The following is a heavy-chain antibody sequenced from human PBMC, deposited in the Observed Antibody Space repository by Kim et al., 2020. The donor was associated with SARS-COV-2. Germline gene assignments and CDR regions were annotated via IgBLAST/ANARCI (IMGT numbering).Heavy chain of an antibody. CDR2: IWYDGSNK. CDR1: GFTFSSYG. Sequence: GGFLRLSCAASGFTFSSYGMHWVRQAPGKGLEWVAVIWYDGSNKYYADSVKGRFTISRDNSKNTLYLQMNSLRAEDTAVYYCAGEIAVAGRGYFQHWGQGTLVTVSS. V-gene: IGHV3-33*01. J-gene: IGHJ1*01. CDR3: AGEIAVAGRGYFQH. D-gene: IGHD6-19*01.